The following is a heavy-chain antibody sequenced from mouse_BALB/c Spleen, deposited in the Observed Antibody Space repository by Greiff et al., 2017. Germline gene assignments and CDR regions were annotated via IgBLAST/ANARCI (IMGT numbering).Heavy chain of an antibody. CDR1: GFNIKDTY. D-gene: IGHD2-3*01. Sequence: EVKLVESGAELVKPGASVKLSCTASGFNIKDTYMHWVKQRPEQGLEWIGRIDPANGNTKYDPKFQGKATITADTSSNTAYLQLSSLTSEDTAVYYCARFDVVYWGQGTSVTVSS. CDR2: IDPANGNT. J-gene: IGHJ4*01. CDR3: ARFDVVY. V-gene: IGHV14-3*02.